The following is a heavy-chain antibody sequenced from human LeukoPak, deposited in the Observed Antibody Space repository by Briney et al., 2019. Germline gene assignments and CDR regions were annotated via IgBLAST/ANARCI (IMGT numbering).Heavy chain of an antibody. J-gene: IGHJ4*02. CDR1: GGSISSYY. V-gene: IGHV4-59*01. D-gene: IGHD3-22*01. Sequence: PSETLSLTCTVSGGSISSYYWSWIRQPPGKGLEWIGYIYYSGSTDYNPSLKSRVTISVDTSKNQFSPKLSSVTAADTAVYYCAGASYDSSGVHWGQGTLVTLSS. CDR2: IYYSGST. CDR3: AGASYDSSGVH.